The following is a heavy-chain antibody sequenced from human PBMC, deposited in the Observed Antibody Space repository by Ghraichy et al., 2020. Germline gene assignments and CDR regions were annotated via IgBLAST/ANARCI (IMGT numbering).Heavy chain of an antibody. CDR3: ARVLHGGGSSGVAFDY. D-gene: IGHD2-15*01. Sequence: GESLSLSCAASGFTVSSNYMSWVRQAPGKGLEWVSVIYSGGSTYYADSVKGRFTISRDNSKNTLYLQMNSLRAEDTAVYYCARVLHGGGSSGVAFDYWGQGSLATVSS. CDR2: IYSGGST. V-gene: IGHV3-53*01. J-gene: IGHJ4*02. CDR1: GFTVSSNY.